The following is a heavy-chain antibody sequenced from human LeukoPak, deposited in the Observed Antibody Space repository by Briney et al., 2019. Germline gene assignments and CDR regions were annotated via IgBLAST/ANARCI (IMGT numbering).Heavy chain of an antibody. Sequence: GGSLRLSCAASGFTVSSNYVSWVRQAPGKGLEWVSVIYSGGSTYYADSVKGRFTISRDNSKNTLYLQMNSLRAEDTAVYYCARSLWSGFYYYYYMDVWGKGTTVTVSS. CDR3: ARSLWSGFYYYYYMDV. V-gene: IGHV3-53*01. CDR1: GFTVSSNY. CDR2: IYSGGST. D-gene: IGHD3-3*01. J-gene: IGHJ6*03.